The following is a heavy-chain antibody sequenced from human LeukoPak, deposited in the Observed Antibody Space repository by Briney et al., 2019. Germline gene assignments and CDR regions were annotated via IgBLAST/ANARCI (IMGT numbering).Heavy chain of an antibody. V-gene: IGHV1-18*01. Sequence: PEASVKVSCKASGYTFTSYGINWVRQAPGQGLEWMGWISAYTGNTNYAQKLQGRVTMTTDTSTSSAYMELRSLRSDDTAVYYCARFSSGYGNYYYYMDVWGKGTTVTVSS. D-gene: IGHD5-12*01. CDR1: GYTFTSYG. J-gene: IGHJ6*03. CDR3: ARFSSGYGNYYYYMDV. CDR2: ISAYTGNT.